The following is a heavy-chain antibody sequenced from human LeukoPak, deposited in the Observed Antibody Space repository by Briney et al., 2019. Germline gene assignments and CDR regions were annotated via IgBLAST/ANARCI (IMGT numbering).Heavy chain of an antibody. CDR2: ISGRGGST. V-gene: IGHV3-23*01. J-gene: IGHJ4*02. Sequence: GGSLRLSCAASGFTFSSYAMSWVRQAPGKGLEWVSAISGRGGSTYYADSVKGRFTISRDNSKNTLYLQMNSLRAEDTAVYYCAKEMRYYDSSGYSQYYFDYWGQGTLVTVSS. CDR1: GFTFSSYA. D-gene: IGHD3-22*01. CDR3: AKEMRYYDSSGYSQYYFDY.